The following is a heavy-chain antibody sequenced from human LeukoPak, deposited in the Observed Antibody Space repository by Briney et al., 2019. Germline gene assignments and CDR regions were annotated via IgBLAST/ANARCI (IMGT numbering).Heavy chain of an antibody. V-gene: IGHV3-11*01. CDR1: GFTLSHYY. CDR2: ISSSGDTI. Sequence: TGGSLRLSCAASGFTLSHYYMTWIRQAPGKGLEWLSCISSSGDTIYYADSVKGRFTVSRDNAENSLYLQMNSLRAEDTAMYYCARQGSEIDYWGQGTLVTVSS. CDR3: ARQGSEIDY. J-gene: IGHJ4*02.